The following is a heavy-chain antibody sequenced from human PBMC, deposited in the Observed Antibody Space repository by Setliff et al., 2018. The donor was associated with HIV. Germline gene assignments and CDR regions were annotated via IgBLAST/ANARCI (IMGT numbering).Heavy chain of an antibody. J-gene: IGHJ6*03. D-gene: IGHD6-13*01. CDR3: ASIAATGSFFIGYMDV. CDR2: IYYSGST. CDR1: GGSISSGGYY. Sequence: SETLSLTCTVSGGSISSGGYYWSWSRQHPGKGLEWIGNIYYSGSTYYNPSLTSRATISVDTSKNHFSLKLTSVTAADTAIFYCASIAATGSFFIGYMDVWGKGTMVTV. V-gene: IGHV4-31*03.